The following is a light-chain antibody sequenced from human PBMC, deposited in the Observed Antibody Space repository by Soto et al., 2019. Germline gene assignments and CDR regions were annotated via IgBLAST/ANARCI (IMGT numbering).Light chain of an antibody. J-gene: IGLJ1*01. CDR3: TSYAGGNNV. CDR1: GSDVGGYNF. V-gene: IGLV2-8*01. Sequence: QSVLTQPPSASGSPGQSVTISCTGTGSDVGGYNFVSWYQQYPGKVPKLMVYEVNKRPSGVPDRFSGSKSGNTASLTVSGLQAEDEADYYCTSYAGGNNVFGTGTKLTVL. CDR2: EVN.